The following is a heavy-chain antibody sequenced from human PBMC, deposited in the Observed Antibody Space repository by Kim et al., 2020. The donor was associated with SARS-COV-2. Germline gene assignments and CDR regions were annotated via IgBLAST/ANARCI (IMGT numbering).Heavy chain of an antibody. CDR2: IKWDGREK. V-gene: IGHV3-7*04. CDR3: ARGPTWTFWYFDD. CDR1: GFPFSRYW. Sequence: GGSLRLSCAASGFPFSRYWMAWVRQAPGKGLEWVANIKWDGREKFYVDSVKGRFTISRDNTKNILYLQMNDLRVDDTAVYSCARGPTWTFWYFDDWGRGT. J-gene: IGHJ4*02.